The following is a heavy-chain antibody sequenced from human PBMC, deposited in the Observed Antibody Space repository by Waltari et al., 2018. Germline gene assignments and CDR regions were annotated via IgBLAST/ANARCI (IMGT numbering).Heavy chain of an antibody. D-gene: IGHD6-13*01. J-gene: IGHJ4*02. CDR1: GGSITTNSHY. CDR3: ARITASAVYFDY. CDR2: VYYTGTP. V-gene: IGHV4-39*01. Sequence: QLQLQESGPGLVKPAETLSLNCSVSGGSITTNSHYWAWVRQPPGKGLQWIGSVYYTGTPYYTPSLESRVTMSVDTSKNQFSLRLSSVTAADTALYYCARITASAVYFDYWGQGILVTVSS.